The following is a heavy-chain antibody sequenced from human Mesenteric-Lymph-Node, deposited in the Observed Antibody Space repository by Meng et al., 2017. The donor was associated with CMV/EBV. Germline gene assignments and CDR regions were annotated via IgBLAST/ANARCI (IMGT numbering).Heavy chain of an antibody. CDR3: ARHQRWLKSEGGFNY. Sequence: QVQLQEGGAGLLTPSETLSLTCAVYGGSFSGYYWSWIRQPPGKGLEWIGEINHSGSTNYNPSLKSRVTISVDTSKNQFSLKLSSVTAADTAVYYCARHQRWLKSEGGFNYWGQGTLVTVSS. D-gene: IGHD4-23*01. CDR1: GGSFSGYY. CDR2: INHSGST. V-gene: IGHV4-34*01. J-gene: IGHJ4*02.